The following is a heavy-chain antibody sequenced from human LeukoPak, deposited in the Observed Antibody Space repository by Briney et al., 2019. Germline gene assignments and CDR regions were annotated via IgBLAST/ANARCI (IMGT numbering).Heavy chain of an antibody. V-gene: IGHV3-11*06. CDR3: ARGADFWSDYYEFDH. D-gene: IGHD3-3*01. J-gene: IGHJ4*02. Sequence: GRFTISRDNAKNSLFLQMNSLRAEDTAVCYCARGADFWSDYYEFDHWGQGTLVTVSS.